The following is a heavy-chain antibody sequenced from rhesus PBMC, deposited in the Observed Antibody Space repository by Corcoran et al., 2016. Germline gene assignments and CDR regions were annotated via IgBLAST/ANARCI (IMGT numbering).Heavy chain of an antibody. D-gene: IGHD2-21*01. V-gene: IGHV4-80*01. Sequence: QVQLQESGPGLVKPSETLSLTCTVSGASISSNWWSWIRQPPGKGLGWVGEINGNSGSTNYNPPLKSRVTISKDASKNQFSLKLSSVTAADTAVYYWARRWLLFFDYWGQGVLVTVSS. J-gene: IGHJ4*01. CDR2: INGNSGST. CDR3: ARRWLLFFDY. CDR1: GASISSNW.